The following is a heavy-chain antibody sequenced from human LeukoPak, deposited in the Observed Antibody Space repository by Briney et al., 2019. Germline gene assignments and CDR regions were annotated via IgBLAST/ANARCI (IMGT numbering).Heavy chain of an antibody. CDR3: AKGSTFGDLNYFDS. J-gene: IGHJ4*02. D-gene: IGHD4-17*01. CDR2: ISGSAGST. V-gene: IGHV3-23*01. Sequence: GGSLRLSCAASGFTFSSYAMHWVRQAPGKGLEWVSTISGSAGSTHYEDSVKGRFTISRDTSKNMLYLQMTSLRAEDTALYYCAKGSTFGDLNYFDSWGQGALVSVSS. CDR1: GFTFSSYA.